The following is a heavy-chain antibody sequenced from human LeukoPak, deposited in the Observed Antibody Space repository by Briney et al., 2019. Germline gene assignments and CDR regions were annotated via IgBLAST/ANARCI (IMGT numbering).Heavy chain of an antibody. D-gene: IGHD2-2*01. Sequence: PGGSLRLSCAASGFTFSSYGMHWIRQAPGKGLEWVAVISYDGSNKYYADSVKGRFTISRDNSKNTLYLQMNILRAEDTAVYYCAKDRVVPAAMHYYYYYGMDVWGQGTTVTVSS. CDR3: AKDRVVPAAMHYYYYYGMDV. CDR1: GFTFSSYG. CDR2: ISYDGSNK. J-gene: IGHJ6*02. V-gene: IGHV3-30*18.